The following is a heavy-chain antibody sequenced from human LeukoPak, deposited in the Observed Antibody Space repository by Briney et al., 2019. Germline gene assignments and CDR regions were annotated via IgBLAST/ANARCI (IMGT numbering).Heavy chain of an antibody. CDR2: ISGSGGST. J-gene: IGHJ4*02. CDR1: GFTFSSYA. CDR3: AKPTRYCSGGSCYFDY. D-gene: IGHD2-15*01. Sequence: GGSLRLSCAASGFTFSSYAMSWVRQAPGKGLEWVSAISGSGGSTYYADPVKGRFTISRDNSKNTLYLQMNSLRAEDTAVYYCAKPTRYCSGGSCYFDYWGQGTLVTVSS. V-gene: IGHV3-23*01.